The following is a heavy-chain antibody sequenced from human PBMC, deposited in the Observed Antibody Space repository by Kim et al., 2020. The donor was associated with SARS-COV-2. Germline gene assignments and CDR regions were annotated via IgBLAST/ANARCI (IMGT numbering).Heavy chain of an antibody. CDR3: ARNYGDLDC. CDR2: GDT. Sequence: GDTIYAQRFQGRVTMTRDTSISTVYMELSGLTSDDTSVYYCARNYGDLDCWGQGTLVTVSS. V-gene: IGHV1-2*02. J-gene: IGHJ4*02. D-gene: IGHD4-17*01.